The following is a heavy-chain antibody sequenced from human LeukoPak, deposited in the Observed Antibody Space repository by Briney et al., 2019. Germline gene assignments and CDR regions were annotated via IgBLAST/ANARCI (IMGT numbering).Heavy chain of an antibody. J-gene: IGHJ4*02. CDR2: VSSSRGNT. CDR1: EFSVGSNY. D-gene: IGHD2/OR15-2a*01. Sequence: GGSLRLSCAASEFSVGSNYMTWVRQAPGKGLEWVSSVSSSRGNTFYAGSVKGRVTVSRDNSRNTLYLQMNSLRAEDTAVYYCAKGHQDCTTTFCSSYFDSWGQGTLVTVSS. V-gene: IGHV3-23*01. CDR3: AKGHQDCTTTFCSSYFDS.